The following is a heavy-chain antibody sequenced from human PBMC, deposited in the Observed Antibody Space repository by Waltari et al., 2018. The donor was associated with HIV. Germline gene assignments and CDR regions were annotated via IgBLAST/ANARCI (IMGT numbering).Heavy chain of an antibody. CDR3: ACADRDQSGSYYIFDY. J-gene: IGHJ4*02. V-gene: IGHV1-69*01. CDR1: GGTRRHS. Sequence: VSCKATGGTRRHSFSWVRQAPGQGLEWLGGIIPIFGTPNYAQKFQGRVTISADESATSVYLEMKTLRSDDTATYFWACADRDQSGSYYIFDYWGQGSLVTVSS. CDR2: IIPIFGTP. D-gene: IGHD1-26*01.